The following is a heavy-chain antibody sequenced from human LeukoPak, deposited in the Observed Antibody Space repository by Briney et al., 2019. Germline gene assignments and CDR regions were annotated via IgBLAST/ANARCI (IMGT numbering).Heavy chain of an antibody. Sequence: SVKVSCKASGGTFSSYAISWVRQAPGQGLEWMGGIIPIFGTANYAQKFQGRVTITADESTSTAYMGLSSLRSEDTAVYYCARDWGSGNYYDSSGYRYFDYWGQGTLVTVSS. J-gene: IGHJ4*02. CDR3: ARDWGSGNYYDSSGYRYFDY. V-gene: IGHV1-69*13. D-gene: IGHD3-22*01. CDR1: GGTFSSYA. CDR2: IIPIFGTA.